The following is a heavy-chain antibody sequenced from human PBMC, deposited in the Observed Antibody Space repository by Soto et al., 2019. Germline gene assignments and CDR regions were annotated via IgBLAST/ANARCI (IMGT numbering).Heavy chain of an antibody. Sequence: QLHLVQSGAVVKKPGASVTVSCSASGYPVTAYYMHWVRQAPGRGLEGMGGINPATGAAKYTQTCRGGVTTTRDSSTSKAYMQLSGAQLEDPAEFYWARGGGVGVAGSAAFDMWGQGTLVTVSS. V-gene: IGHV1-2*02. CDR2: INPATGAA. D-gene: IGHD3-3*01. CDR1: GYPVTAYY. CDR3: ARGGGVGVAGSAAFDM. J-gene: IGHJ3*02.